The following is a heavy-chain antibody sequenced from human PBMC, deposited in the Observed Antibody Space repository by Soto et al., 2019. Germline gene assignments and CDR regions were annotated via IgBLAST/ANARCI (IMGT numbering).Heavy chain of an antibody. J-gene: IGHJ6*02. Sequence: GASVKVSCKASGGTFTNYAFSWVRQAPGQGLEWLGGIIPIFGTADYAQKFQSRVTITADEPTSTVLMELSSLRSEDTAVYYCAADNRGPYDFWSGYPASGMDVWGQGTTVTVSS. D-gene: IGHD3-3*01. V-gene: IGHV1-69*13. CDR1: GGTFTNYA. CDR2: IIPIFGTA. CDR3: AADNRGPYDFWSGYPASGMDV.